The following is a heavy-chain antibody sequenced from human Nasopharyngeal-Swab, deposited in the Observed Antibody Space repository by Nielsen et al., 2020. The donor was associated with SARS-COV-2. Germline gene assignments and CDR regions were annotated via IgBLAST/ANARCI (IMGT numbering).Heavy chain of an antibody. Sequence: ASVQVSCKASGYTFTSYDINWVRQATGQGLEWMGWMNPNSGNTGYAQKFQGRVTMTRNTSISTAYMELSSLRSEDTAVYYCARGSYCSSTSCYPGWFDPWGQGTLVTVSS. D-gene: IGHD2-2*01. CDR2: MNPNSGNT. J-gene: IGHJ5*02. CDR3: ARGSYCSSTSCYPGWFDP. V-gene: IGHV1-8*01. CDR1: GYTFTSYD.